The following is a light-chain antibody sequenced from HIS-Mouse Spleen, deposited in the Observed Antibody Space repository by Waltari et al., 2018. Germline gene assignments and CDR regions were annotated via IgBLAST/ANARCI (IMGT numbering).Light chain of an antibody. CDR1: SSNIGRNY. CDR2: RNN. J-gene: IGLJ3*02. V-gene: IGLV1-47*01. CDR3: AAWDDSLSGWV. Sequence: QSVLTQPPSASGTPGQRVTISCSGSSSNIGRNYVYWYQQLPGTAPQLLSYRNNQRASGGPDRFSGSKSGTSASLAISGLRSEDEADYYCAAWDDSLSGWVFGGGTKLTVL.